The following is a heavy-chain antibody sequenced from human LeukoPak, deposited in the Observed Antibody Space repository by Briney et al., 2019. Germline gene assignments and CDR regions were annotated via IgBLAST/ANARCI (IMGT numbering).Heavy chain of an antibody. CDR3: ARENLQDFDY. CDR2: INGDGSST. CDR1: EFTFW. Sequence: PGGSLRLSCAASEFTFWMHWVRQAPGKGLVWVSQINGDGSSTSYADSVKGRFTISRDNAKNTLYLQMNSLRAEDTAVYYCARENLQDFDYWGQGTLVTVSS. J-gene: IGHJ4*02. V-gene: IGHV3-74*01.